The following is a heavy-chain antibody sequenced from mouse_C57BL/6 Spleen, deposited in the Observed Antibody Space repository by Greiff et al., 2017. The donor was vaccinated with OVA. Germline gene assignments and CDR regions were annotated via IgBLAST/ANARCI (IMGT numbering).Heavy chain of an antibody. CDR1: GYTFTSYW. CDR2: IYPGNSDT. CDR3: TRGGYGSSYRYFEV. J-gene: IGHJ1*03. V-gene: IGHV1-5*01. D-gene: IGHD1-1*01. Sequence: EVQLQQSGTVLARPGASVKMSCKTSGYTFTSYWMHWVKQRPGQGLEWIGAIYPGNSDTSYNQKFKGKAKLTAVTSASTAYMELSSLTNEYSAVYYCTRGGYGSSYRYFEVWGTGTTVTVSS.